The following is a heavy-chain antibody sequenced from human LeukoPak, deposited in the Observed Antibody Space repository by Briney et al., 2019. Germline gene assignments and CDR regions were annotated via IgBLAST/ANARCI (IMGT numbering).Heavy chain of an antibody. Sequence: GGTLRLSCAASGFTFSSYGMSWVRQAPGKGLEWVSAISGSGGSTYYADSVKGRFTISRDNSKNTLYLQMNSLRAEDTAVYYCAKIDDSSGHSTFDYWGQGTLVTVSS. CDR2: ISGSGGST. CDR1: GFTFSSYG. CDR3: AKIDDSSGHSTFDY. J-gene: IGHJ4*02. V-gene: IGHV3-23*01. D-gene: IGHD3-22*01.